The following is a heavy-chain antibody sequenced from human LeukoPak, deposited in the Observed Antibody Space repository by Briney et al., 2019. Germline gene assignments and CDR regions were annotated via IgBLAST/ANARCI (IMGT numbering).Heavy chain of an antibody. V-gene: IGHV3-7*01. CDR1: GFTFSSYW. J-gene: IGHJ6*03. CDR2: IKKDGSEK. D-gene: IGHD6-19*01. CDR3: ARDLEAVAGTNPYYYYYMDV. Sequence: GGSLRLSCAASGFTFSSYWMSWVRQAPGKGLEWVANIKKDGSEKYYVDSVKGRFTISRDNAKNSLYLQMNSLRAEDTAVYYCARDLEAVAGTNPYYYYYMDVWGKGTTVTVSS.